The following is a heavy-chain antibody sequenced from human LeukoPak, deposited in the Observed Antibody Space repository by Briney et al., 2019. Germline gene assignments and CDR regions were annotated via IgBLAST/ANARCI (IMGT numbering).Heavy chain of an antibody. Sequence: GESLKISCXGSGYSFARRWIGWVRQMSGKGLEWMGIIYAFDSHTKYNPSFQGQVTISVDKSISTAYLQWSSLKASDTATYYCCTATDGTFWFDPWGQGTLVTVSS. CDR2: IYAFDSHT. CDR3: CTATDGTFWFDP. V-gene: IGHV5-51*01. J-gene: IGHJ5*02. D-gene: IGHD6-13*01. CDR1: GYSFARRW.